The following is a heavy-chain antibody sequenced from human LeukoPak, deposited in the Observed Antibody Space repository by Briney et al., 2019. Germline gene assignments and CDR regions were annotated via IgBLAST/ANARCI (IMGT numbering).Heavy chain of an antibody. CDR2: INPDSGDT. D-gene: IGHD3-9*01. V-gene: IGHV1-2*02. CDR1: GYTFTGYY. CDR3: AKTNYDILTGYYEGGSYHYYYMDV. Sequence: ASVKVSCKTSGYTFTGYYIHWVRQAPGQGLEWMGWINPDSGDTDYAQKFQARVTMTRDRSISTAYMELSRLRSDDTAVYYCAKTNYDILTGYYEGGSYHYYYMDVWGKGTTVTVSS. J-gene: IGHJ6*03.